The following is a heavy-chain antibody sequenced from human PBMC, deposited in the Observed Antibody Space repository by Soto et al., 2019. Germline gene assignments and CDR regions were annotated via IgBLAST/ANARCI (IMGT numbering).Heavy chain of an antibody. Sequence: EVQLVESGGGLVQPGGSLKLSCAASGFTFSGSAMHWVRQASGKGLEWVGRIRSKANSYATAYAASVKGRFTISRDDSKSTAYLQMNSLKTEDTAVYYCTRPFSGNPYYYYMDVWGKGTTVTVSS. CDR3: TRPFSGNPYYYYMDV. D-gene: IGHD3-10*01. V-gene: IGHV3-73*01. J-gene: IGHJ6*03. CDR1: GFTFSGSA. CDR2: IRSKANSYAT.